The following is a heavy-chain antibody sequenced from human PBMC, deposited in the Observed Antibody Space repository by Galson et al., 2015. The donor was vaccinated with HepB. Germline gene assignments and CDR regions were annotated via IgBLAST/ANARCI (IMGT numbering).Heavy chain of an antibody. CDR1: GFIFSDYS. CDR2: ISSSSVYI. CDR3: VSSGDGASFDS. V-gene: IGHV3-21*06. Sequence: SLRLSCAASGFIFSDYSMNWVRQAPGKGLEWVSYISSSSVYIYYGDSLEGRVTISRDDARNSLYLQMNNLRVEDTAMYYCVSSGDGASFDSWGQGSLVIVSA. J-gene: IGHJ4*02. D-gene: IGHD2-21*02.